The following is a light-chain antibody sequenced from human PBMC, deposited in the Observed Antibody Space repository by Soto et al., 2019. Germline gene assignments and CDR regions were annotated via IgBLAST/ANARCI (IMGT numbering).Light chain of an antibody. V-gene: IGKV3-20*01. Sequence: EILLTQSPGTLSLSPGDRATLSCRASQSLSNSFLAWYQQKPGQTPRLLISGASIRATDIPDRFSGSGSGTDFTLTISRLEPEDFAVYFCQQYRRLPLSFGGGTRVEIK. CDR1: QSLSNSF. J-gene: IGKJ4*01. CDR2: GAS. CDR3: QQYRRLPLS.